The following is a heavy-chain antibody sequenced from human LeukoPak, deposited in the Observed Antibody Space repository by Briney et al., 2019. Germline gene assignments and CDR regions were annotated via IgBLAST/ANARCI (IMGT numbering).Heavy chain of an antibody. CDR1: GYTFTGYY. Sequence: ASVTVSCKASGYTFTGYYMHWVRQAPGQGLEWMGWINPNSGGTNYAQKFQGWVTMTRDTSISTAYMELSRLRSDDTAVYYCARGVPNYYYYGMDVWGKGTTVTVSS. J-gene: IGHJ6*04. CDR3: ARGVPNYYYYGMDV. V-gene: IGHV1-2*04. CDR2: INPNSGGT. D-gene: IGHD5/OR15-5a*01.